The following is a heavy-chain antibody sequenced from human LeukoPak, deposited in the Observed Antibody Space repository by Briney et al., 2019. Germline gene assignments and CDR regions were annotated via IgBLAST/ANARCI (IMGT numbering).Heavy chain of an antibody. CDR1: GSTFSSYA. Sequence: GGSLRLSCAASGSTFSSYAMHWVRQAPGKGLEWVAVISYDGSNKYYADSVKGRFTISRDNSKNTLYLQVNSLRAEDTAVYYCARGNPELYCSSTSCYRWIDNWFDPWGQGTLVTVSS. J-gene: IGHJ5*02. CDR2: ISYDGSNK. D-gene: IGHD2-2*02. V-gene: IGHV3-30-3*01. CDR3: ARGNPELYCSSTSCYRWIDNWFDP.